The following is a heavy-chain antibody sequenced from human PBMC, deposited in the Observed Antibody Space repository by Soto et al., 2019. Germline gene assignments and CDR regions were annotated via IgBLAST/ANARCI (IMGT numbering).Heavy chain of an antibody. CDR1: GYTLTELS. Sequence: ASVKVSCKVSGYTLTELSMHWVRQAPGKGLEWMGGFDPEDGETIYAQKFQGRVTMTEDTSTDTAYMELSSLSSEDTAVYYCATVGATANFFDYWGQGTLVTVSS. J-gene: IGHJ4*02. V-gene: IGHV1-24*01. CDR3: ATVGATANFFDY. D-gene: IGHD1-26*01. CDR2: FDPEDGET.